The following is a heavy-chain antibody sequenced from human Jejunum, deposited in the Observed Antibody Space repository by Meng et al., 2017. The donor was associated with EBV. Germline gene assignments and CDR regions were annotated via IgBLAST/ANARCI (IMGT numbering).Heavy chain of an antibody. D-gene: IGHD1/OR15-1a*01. Sequence: VDSGGGLLPPGGSQRLSVAALGFIVSGHYMSWVRQAPGKGLEWVSVIYTDGSTYYADSVKGRFTISRDNSKNTLFIQMNNLRVDDTAVYYCVRGPWNNWGQGTLSPSPQ. J-gene: IGHJ4*02. CDR1: GFIVSGHY. CDR2: IYTDGST. CDR3: VRGPWNN. V-gene: IGHV3-53*01.